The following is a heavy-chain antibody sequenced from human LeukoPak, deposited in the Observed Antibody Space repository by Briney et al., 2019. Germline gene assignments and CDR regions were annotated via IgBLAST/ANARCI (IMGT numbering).Heavy chain of an antibody. D-gene: IGHD3-3*01. CDR2: MSGSGGST. J-gene: IGHJ4*02. CDR1: GFPFSSYA. Sequence: GGSLRLSCAASGFPFSSYAMRWVRQAPGEGVEWVSAMSGSGGSTYYADSVKGRFTISRDNSKNTLYLQMNSLRAEDTAVYYCATPYDFWSGVDYWGQGTLVTVSS. CDR3: ATPYDFWSGVDY. V-gene: IGHV3-23*01.